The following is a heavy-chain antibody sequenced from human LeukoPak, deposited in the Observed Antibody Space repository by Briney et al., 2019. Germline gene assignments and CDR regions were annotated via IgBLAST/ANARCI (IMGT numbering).Heavy chain of an antibody. Sequence: ASVKVSCKASGYTFTGYYMHWVRQAPGQGLEWMGWINPNSGGTNYAQKLQGRVTMTTDTSTSTAYMELRSLRSDDTAVYYCARSPTVATSPPSDWGQGTLVTVSS. CDR2: INPNSGGT. V-gene: IGHV1-2*02. J-gene: IGHJ4*02. D-gene: IGHD4-17*01. CDR3: ARSPTVATSPPSD. CDR1: GYTFTGYY.